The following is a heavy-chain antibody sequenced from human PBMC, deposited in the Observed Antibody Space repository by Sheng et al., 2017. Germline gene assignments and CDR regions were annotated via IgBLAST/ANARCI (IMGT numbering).Heavy chain of an antibody. CDR3: ARALGNYDSSGYYYVYYFDY. Sequence: QVQLVQSGAEVKKPGSSVKVSCKASGGTFSSYAISWVRQAPGQGLEWMGGIIPIFGTANYAQKFQGRVTITTDESTSTAYMELSSLRSEDTAVYYCARALGNYDSSGYYYVYYFDYWGQGTLVTVSS. D-gene: IGHD3-22*01. CDR2: IIPIFGTA. J-gene: IGHJ4*02. V-gene: IGHV1-69*05. CDR1: GGTFSSYA.